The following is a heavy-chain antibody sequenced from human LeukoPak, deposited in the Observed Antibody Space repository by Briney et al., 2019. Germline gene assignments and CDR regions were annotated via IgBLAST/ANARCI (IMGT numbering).Heavy chain of an antibody. Sequence: ASVKVSCTTSGYIFTPHHIHWMRQAPGQGLELLGWVSAANNPEYSQKFQGRVVITRDASATTSYLELNSLRSEDTAVYYCAMSVEMPPIPSFDYWGQGTLVTVSS. CDR3: AMSVEMPPIPSFDY. D-gene: IGHD5-24*01. V-gene: IGHV1-3*01. J-gene: IGHJ4*02. CDR1: GYIFTPHH. CDR2: VSAANNP.